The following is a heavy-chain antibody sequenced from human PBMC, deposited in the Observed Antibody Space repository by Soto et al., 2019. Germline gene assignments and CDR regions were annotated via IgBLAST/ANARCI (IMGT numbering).Heavy chain of an antibody. V-gene: IGHV4-30-4*01. Sequence: SETLSLTCTVSGGSISSGDYYWSWIRQPPGKGLEWIGYIYYSGSTYYNPSLKSRVTISVDTSKNQFSLKLSSVTAADTAVYYCARDRGIGLSDAFDIWGQGTMVTVSS. D-gene: IGHD3-10*01. J-gene: IGHJ3*02. CDR1: GGSISSGDYY. CDR2: IYYSGST. CDR3: ARDRGIGLSDAFDI.